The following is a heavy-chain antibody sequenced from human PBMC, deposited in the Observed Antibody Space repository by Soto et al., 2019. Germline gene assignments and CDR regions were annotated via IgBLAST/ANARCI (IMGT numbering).Heavy chain of an antibody. D-gene: IGHD3-10*01. CDR2: MSPNSGNT. V-gene: IGHV1-8*01. Sequence: ASVKVSCKASGYTFTNCDINWVRQATGQGLEWMGWMSPNSGNTGYAQKFQGRVSMTRDTSTSTAYMELSSLTSEDTAVYYCARDTYGSGSYYSYWGQGTLVTVSS. J-gene: IGHJ4*02. CDR3: ARDTYGSGSYYSY. CDR1: GYTFTNCD.